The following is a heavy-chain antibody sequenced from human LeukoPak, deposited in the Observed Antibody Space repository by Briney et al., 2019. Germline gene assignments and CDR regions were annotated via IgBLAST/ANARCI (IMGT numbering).Heavy chain of an antibody. Sequence: GSLRLSCAASGFTFSSYSMNWVRQPPGKGLEWIGSIYYSGSTYYNPSLKSRVTISVDTSKNQFSLKLSSVTAADTAVYYCARLSTTVTFFDYWGQGTLVTVSS. D-gene: IGHD4-17*01. J-gene: IGHJ4*02. CDR1: GFTFSSYSMN. CDR2: IYYSGST. V-gene: IGHV4-39*01. CDR3: ARLSTTVTFFDY.